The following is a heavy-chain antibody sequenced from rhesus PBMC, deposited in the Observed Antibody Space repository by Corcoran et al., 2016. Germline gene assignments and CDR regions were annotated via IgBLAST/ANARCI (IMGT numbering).Heavy chain of an antibody. CDR1: GGSISDSYR. J-gene: IGHJ4*01. CDR2: SYGRRTRT. V-gene: IGHV4S10*01. D-gene: IGHD2-15*01. Sequence: QVQLQESGPGVVKPSETLSLTCAVSGGSISDSYRWSWIRQPPGKGLEWIGYSYGRRTRTNHDRYLMSRVTIPNTRSKNRFSLSLNSVPGAYPAVYYCARVLYRSRIDYWCQGVLVTVSS. CDR3: ARVLYRSRIDY.